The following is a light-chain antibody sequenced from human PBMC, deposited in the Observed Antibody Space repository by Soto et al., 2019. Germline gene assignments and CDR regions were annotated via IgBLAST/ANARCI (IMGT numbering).Light chain of an antibody. Sequence: QSVLTQPASVSGSPGQSITISCTGTSSDVGGYNYVYWYQQHPGKAPKLMIYDVDNRPSGVSNRFSGSRSGNTASLTISGLQAEDEADYYCSSYTSTSTVVFGGGTKLTVL. J-gene: IGLJ2*01. CDR2: DVD. CDR1: SSDVGGYNY. CDR3: SSYTSTSTVV. V-gene: IGLV2-14*01.